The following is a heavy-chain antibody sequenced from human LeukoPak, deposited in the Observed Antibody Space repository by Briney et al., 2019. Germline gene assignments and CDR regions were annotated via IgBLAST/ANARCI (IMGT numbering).Heavy chain of an antibody. D-gene: IGHD1-1*01. Sequence: PSETLSLTCAVSGYSISSGYYCGWIRQPPGKGLEWIGSIYHSGSTYYNPSLKSRVTISVDTSKNQFSLKLSSVTAADTAVYDCARQGTTPWFVPWGQGTLDTVSS. J-gene: IGHJ5*02. CDR3: ARQGTTPWFVP. CDR1: GYSISSGYY. V-gene: IGHV4-38-2*01. CDR2: IYHSGST.